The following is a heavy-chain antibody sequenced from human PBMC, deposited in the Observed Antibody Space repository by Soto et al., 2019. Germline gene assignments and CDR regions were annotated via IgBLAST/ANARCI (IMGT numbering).Heavy chain of an antibody. V-gene: IGHV1-18*01. D-gene: IGHD3-3*01. Sequence: ASVKVSCKASGYTFTSYGISWVRQAPGQGLEWMGWISAYNGNTNYAQKLQGRVTMTTDTSTSTAYMELRSLRSDDTAVYYCARKLVFWSGFYTIWPQSYFDSGGQGPLVPV. CDR3: ARKLVFWSGFYTIWPQSYFDS. CDR1: GYTFTSYG. CDR2: ISAYNGNT. J-gene: IGHJ4*02.